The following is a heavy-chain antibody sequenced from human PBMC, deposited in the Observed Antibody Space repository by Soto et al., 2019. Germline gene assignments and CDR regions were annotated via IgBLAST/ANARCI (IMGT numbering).Heavy chain of an antibody. V-gene: IGHV4-59*01. J-gene: IGHJ6*02. CDR3: ASSNIAAAGFYYYGMDV. CDR2: IYYSGST. Sequence: PSETLSLTCTVPGGSISSYYWSWIRQPPGKGLEWIGYIYYSGSTNYNPSLKSRVTISVDTSKNQFSLKLSSVTAADTAVYYCASSNIAAAGFYYYGMDVWGRGTTVT. CDR1: GGSISSYY. D-gene: IGHD6-13*01.